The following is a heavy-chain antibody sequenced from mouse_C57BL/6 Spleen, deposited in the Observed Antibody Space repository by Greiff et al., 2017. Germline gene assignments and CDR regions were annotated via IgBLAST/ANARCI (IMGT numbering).Heavy chain of an antibody. D-gene: IGHD2-4*01. V-gene: IGHV1-64*01. CDR2: IHTNSGSH. CDR1: GYTFTSYW. CDR3: ARSWNDYDYGMAY. J-gene: IGHJ4*01. Sequence: QVQLQQPGAELVKPGASVKLSCKASGYTFTSYWMHWVKQRPGQGLEWIGMIHTNSGSHNYNEKFKSKATLTVDKSSSTAYMHLSSLTSEDSAVYYCARSWNDYDYGMAYWGQGTSVTVSS.